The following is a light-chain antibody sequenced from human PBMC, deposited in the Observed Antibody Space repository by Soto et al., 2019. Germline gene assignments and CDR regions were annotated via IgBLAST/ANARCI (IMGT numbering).Light chain of an antibody. CDR3: QSYDSSLSGSRGV. CDR1: SSNIGAGYD. CDR2: DNN. V-gene: IGLV1-40*01. Sequence: QAVVTQPPSVSGAPGQRVTISCTGSSSNIGAGYDVHWYQQLPGTAPKLLIYDNNNRPSGVPDRFSGSKSGTSASLAITGLQAEDEADYYCQSYDSSLSGSRGVFGGGTKLTVL. J-gene: IGLJ3*02.